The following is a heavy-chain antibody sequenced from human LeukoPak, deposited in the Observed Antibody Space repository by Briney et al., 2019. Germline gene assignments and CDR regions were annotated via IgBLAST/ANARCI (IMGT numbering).Heavy chain of an antibody. Sequence: PGGSLRLSCAASGFTLSSYSMNWVRQAPGKGLEWVSYISSSSSTIFYEDSVKGRFTISRDNAKNSLYLQVNSLRDEDTALYYCARDGSMDGPDFDYWGQGALVTVSS. CDR3: ARDGSMDGPDFDY. V-gene: IGHV3-48*02. CDR2: ISSSSSTI. CDR1: GFTLSSYS. J-gene: IGHJ4*02. D-gene: IGHD3/OR15-3a*01.